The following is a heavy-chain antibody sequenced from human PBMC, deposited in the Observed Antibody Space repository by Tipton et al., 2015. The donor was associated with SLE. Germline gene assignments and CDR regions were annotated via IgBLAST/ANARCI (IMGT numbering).Heavy chain of an antibody. CDR2: VYHSGST. V-gene: IGHV4-59*08. D-gene: IGHD3-10*01. CDR3: ATFRDVVQGVIGAFNI. CDR1: GGSISSSY. Sequence: TLSLTCTVSGGSISSSYWSWIRQTPGKGLEWIGTVYHSGSTHYNPSLKSRVTISVDTSKNQFSLNLTSVTAADTAVYYCATFRDVVQGVIGAFNIWGQGTMVTVSS. J-gene: IGHJ3*02.